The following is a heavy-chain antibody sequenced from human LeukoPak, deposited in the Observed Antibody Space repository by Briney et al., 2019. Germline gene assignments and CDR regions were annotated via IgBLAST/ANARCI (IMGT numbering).Heavy chain of an antibody. V-gene: IGHV3-23*01. J-gene: IGHJ4*02. D-gene: IGHD1-26*01. CDR3: AKEHETTGGPLGSYIFGY. CDR2: ISGSGGST. Sequence: GASLRLSCAASGFTFSSYAMSWVRQAPGKGLEWVSAISGSGGSTYYADSVKGRFTISRDNSKNTPYLQMNSLRAEDTAVYYCAKEHETTGGPLGSYIFGYWGQGTLVTVSS. CDR1: GFTFSSYA.